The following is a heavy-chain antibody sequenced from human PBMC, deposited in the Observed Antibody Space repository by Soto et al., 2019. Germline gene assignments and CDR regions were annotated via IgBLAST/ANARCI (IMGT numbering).Heavy chain of an antibody. Sequence: GSLRLSCVASGFDFSSNSMTWARQAPGKGLEWVGGISRGGDITFYRDSVKGRFTISRDISKNTLFLQMNSLRVEDTATYFCSKWSGFGDAWGQGTLVTVSS. D-gene: IGHD2-15*01. J-gene: IGHJ5*02. CDR1: GFDFSSNS. CDR2: ISRGGDIT. CDR3: SKWSGFGDA. V-gene: IGHV3-23*01.